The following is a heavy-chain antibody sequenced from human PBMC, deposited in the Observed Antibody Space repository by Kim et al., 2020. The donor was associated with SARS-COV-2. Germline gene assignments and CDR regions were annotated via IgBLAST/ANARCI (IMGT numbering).Heavy chain of an antibody. CDR1: GYIFSNYW. CDR3: ARHVDNPITGTYRGNWYFDV. Sequence: GESLKISCKASGYIFSNYWIGWVRQMPGRGLEYMGVIYPADSDTRYSPSFQGLVTISADKSITTAYLQWSNLKPSDSAMYYCARHVDNPITGTYRGNWYFDVWGRGSLVTVSS. V-gene: IGHV5-51*01. J-gene: IGHJ2*01. CDR2: IYPADSDT. D-gene: IGHD1-26*01.